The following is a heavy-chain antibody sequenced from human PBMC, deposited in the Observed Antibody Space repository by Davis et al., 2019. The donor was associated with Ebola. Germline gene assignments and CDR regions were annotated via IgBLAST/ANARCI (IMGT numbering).Heavy chain of an antibody. Sequence: SETLSLTCTVSGGSISTNYYWGWIRQPPGKGLEWIGSIYYSGTTYYNPALKSRVTVSVDTSKNQFSLKLSSVTAADTAVYYCARHRGSRFSGSGEFDYWGQGNLVTGSS. D-gene: IGHD1-26*01. CDR3: ARHRGSRFSGSGEFDY. CDR2: IYYSGTT. CDR1: GGSISTNYY. J-gene: IGHJ4*02. V-gene: IGHV4-39*01.